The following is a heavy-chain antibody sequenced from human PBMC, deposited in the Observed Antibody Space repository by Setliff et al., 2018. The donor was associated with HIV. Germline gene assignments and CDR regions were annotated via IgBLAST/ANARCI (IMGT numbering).Heavy chain of an antibody. CDR2: IRSKANSYAT. J-gene: IGHJ6*02. V-gene: IGHV3-73*01. D-gene: IGHD2-15*01. CDR3: TRHEYCSGGSCYSRYSHYYYYGMDV. CDR1: GFTFSGSA. Sequence: GGSLRLSCAASGFTFSGSAMHWVRQASGKGLEWVGRIRSKANSYATAYAASVKGRFTISRDDSKNTAYLQMNSLKTEDTAVYYCTRHEYCSGGSCYSRYSHYYYYGMDVWGQGTTVTVSS.